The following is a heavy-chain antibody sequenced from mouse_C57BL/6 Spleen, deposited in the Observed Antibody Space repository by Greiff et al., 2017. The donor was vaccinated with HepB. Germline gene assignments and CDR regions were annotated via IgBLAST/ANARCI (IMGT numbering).Heavy chain of an antibody. Sequence: EVHLVESGGGLVKPGGSLKLSCAASGFTFSSYAMSWVRQTPEKRLEWVATISDGGSYTYYPDNVKGRFTISRDNAKNNLYLQMSHLKSEDTAMYYCARDDYDHRFDYWGQGTTLTVSS. D-gene: IGHD2-4*01. V-gene: IGHV5-4*01. CDR2: ISDGGSYT. CDR3: ARDDYDHRFDY. J-gene: IGHJ2*01. CDR1: GFTFSSYA.